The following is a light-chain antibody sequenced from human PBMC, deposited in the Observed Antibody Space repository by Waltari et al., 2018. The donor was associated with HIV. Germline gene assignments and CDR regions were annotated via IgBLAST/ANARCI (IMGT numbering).Light chain of an antibody. CDR3: SSYTITTAIV. CDR1: NSDVGSYNY. CDR2: EVT. Sequence: QSALTQPASVSGSPGHSITISCTGTNSDVGSYNYVSWYQQHPGKSPKHLIYEVTNRPPVISKRFSGSKSGNTASMTISGLQPEDEADYYCSSYTITTAIVFGGGTKLTVL. V-gene: IGLV2-14*01. J-gene: IGLJ2*01.